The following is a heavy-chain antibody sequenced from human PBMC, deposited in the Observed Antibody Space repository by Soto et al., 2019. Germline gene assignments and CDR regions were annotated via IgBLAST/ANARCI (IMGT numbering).Heavy chain of an antibody. V-gene: IGHV1-69*13. J-gene: IGHJ5*02. CDR2: IIPLFGTT. CDR1: GGTFSTYS. Sequence: QIQLVQSGGEVKRPGASVMVSCKASGGTFSTYSINWVRQAPGQGLEWMGGIIPLFGTTNYAQKFKGRVTITADESTSTAYMELSSLRAEDAAVYYCARGATHGSSWYFWFDPWGQGTLVTVSS. CDR3: ARGATHGSSWYFWFDP. D-gene: IGHD6-13*01.